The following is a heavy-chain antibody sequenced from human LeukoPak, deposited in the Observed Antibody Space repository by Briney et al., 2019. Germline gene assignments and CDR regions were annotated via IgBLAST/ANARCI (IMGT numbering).Heavy chain of an antibody. CDR2: ISSSSSYI. Sequence: PGGSLRLSCTASGFTFSSHIMNWVRQAPGKGLEWVSSISSSSSYIYYTDSVKGRFTISRDNAKNSLYLQISSLRAEDTAVYYCARLGQSETYWGQGTLVTVSS. J-gene: IGHJ4*02. CDR1: GFTFSSHI. V-gene: IGHV3-21*01. CDR3: ARLGQSETY.